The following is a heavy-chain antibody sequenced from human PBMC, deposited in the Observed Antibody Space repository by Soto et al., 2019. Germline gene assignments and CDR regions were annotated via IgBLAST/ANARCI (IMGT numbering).Heavy chain of an antibody. CDR2: VNWNGGST. CDR3: VRGASWNFDY. CDR1: GFTFDDYG. J-gene: IGHJ4*02. V-gene: IGHV3-20*04. D-gene: IGHD6-13*01. Sequence: EVQLVESGGGVLRPGGSLRLSCAASGFTFDDYGMSWARQAPGKGLEWVSGVNWNGGSTGYADSVKGRFTISRDNAKNYLYLQMNSLRADETAFYYCVRGASWNFDYWGQGTLVTVSS.